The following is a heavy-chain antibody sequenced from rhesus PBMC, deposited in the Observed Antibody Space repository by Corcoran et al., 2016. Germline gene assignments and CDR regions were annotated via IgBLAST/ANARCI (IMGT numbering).Heavy chain of an antibody. V-gene: IGHV4-122*02. Sequence: QLQLQESGPGLVKPSETLSLTCAVSGYSISSGYGWSWIRQPPGKGLEWIGYISYSGSTSFNPALKRRVTISRDTSKNQFSLKLSSVTAADTAVYYCARASSSRPIDYWGQGVLVTVSS. CDR1: GYSISSGYG. CDR2: ISYSGST. CDR3: ARASSSRPIDY. D-gene: IGHD2-15*01. J-gene: IGHJ4*01.